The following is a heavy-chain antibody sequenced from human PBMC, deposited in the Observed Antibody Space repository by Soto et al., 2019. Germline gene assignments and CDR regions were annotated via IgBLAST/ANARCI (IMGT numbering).Heavy chain of an antibody. CDR2: ISFDGSSK. D-gene: IGHD2-2*01. V-gene: IGHV3-30*09. CDR1: GFPFSSYT. J-gene: IGHJ6*02. Sequence: QEHLVESGGGVVQPGGSLTLSCTASGFPFSSYTMHWLRRAPGKGLEWVGIISFDGSSKYYADWLKGRIVISRDNSKNSLNLKRDTLTPDNTDIYYGGRDPVPSLPPYQGFYYYGMDVGGQGTTVTVPS. CDR3: GRDPVPSLPPYQGFYYYGMDV.